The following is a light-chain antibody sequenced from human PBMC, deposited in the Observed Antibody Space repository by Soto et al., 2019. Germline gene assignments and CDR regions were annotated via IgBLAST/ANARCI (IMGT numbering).Light chain of an antibody. J-gene: IGKJ3*01. CDR2: AS. CDR1: QSVSDMY. CDR3: QHYGTSSL. Sequence: EIVLTQSPGTLSLSPGERATLSCRASQSVSDMYLAWYQHKPGQATRLLIYASNRATGIPDRFSGSGSGTDFTITIHRLESLGFAVYYCQHYGTSSLFGPGTKVEIK. V-gene: IGKV3-20*01.